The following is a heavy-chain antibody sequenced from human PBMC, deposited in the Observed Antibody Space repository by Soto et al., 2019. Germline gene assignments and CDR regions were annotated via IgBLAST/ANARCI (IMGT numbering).Heavy chain of an antibody. CDR2: INPGSGDT. Sequence: QVQLVQSGAEVKKPGASVKVSCKASGYSFTKYHVHWVRQAPGQGLEWMGWINPGSGDTNQAQKFQGRVTMTGDTSSTTTYMELNSLTSDDTAVYYCARVAGHKHARFDTWGQGALVTVSS. D-gene: IGHD3-10*01. CDR3: ARVAGHKHARFDT. J-gene: IGHJ4*02. V-gene: IGHV1-2*02. CDR1: GYSFTKYH.